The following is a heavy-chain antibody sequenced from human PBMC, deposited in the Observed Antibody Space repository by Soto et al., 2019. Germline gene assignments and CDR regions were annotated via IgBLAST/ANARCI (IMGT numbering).Heavy chain of an antibody. V-gene: IGHV1-69*14. Sequence: QVHLVQSGAEVKKPGSSVNISCKASGGTFGTYGLNWVRQFPGQGLEWMGGIIPASDTENYAQKFQGRGTITADKSTNIAHMLMDSLTSDDTAVYYCATAVTAGTYYNYGLDVWGQGTTVTVS. CDR2: IIPASDTE. CDR1: GGTFGTYG. D-gene: IGHD2-21*02. CDR3: ATAVTAGTYYNYGLDV. J-gene: IGHJ6*02.